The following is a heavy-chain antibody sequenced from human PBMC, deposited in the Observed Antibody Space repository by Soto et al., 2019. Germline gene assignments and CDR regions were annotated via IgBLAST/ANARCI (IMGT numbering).Heavy chain of an antibody. CDR2: IYYSGNT. CDR3: ARAAYCGGECYYYFDY. Sequence: SETLSLTCPVSGCSISSYYWHWIRQPPGKGLEWIGYIYYSGNTRYNPSLNSRATLSVDASKNQLSLKLSSVTAADTAVYFCARAAYCGGECYYYFDYWGQGARVTVSS. J-gene: IGHJ4*02. D-gene: IGHD2-21*01. V-gene: IGHV4-59*01. CDR1: GCSISSYY.